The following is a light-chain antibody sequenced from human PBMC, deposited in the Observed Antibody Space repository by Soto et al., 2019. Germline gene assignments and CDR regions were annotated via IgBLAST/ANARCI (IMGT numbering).Light chain of an antibody. J-gene: IGKJ4*01. Sequence: EIVLTQSPATLSLSPGERATLSCRASQSVSSYLAWYQQKPGQAPRLLIYDASNRATGIPARFSGSGSGTDFTLTISSLEPEDFAVYYCQQRSNWPRGLTFGGGTKVGIK. CDR2: DAS. V-gene: IGKV3-11*01. CDR1: QSVSSY. CDR3: QQRSNWPRGLT.